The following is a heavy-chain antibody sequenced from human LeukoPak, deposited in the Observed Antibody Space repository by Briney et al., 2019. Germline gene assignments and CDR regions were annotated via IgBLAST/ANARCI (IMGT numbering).Heavy chain of an antibody. CDR1: GFTFDDYG. J-gene: IGHJ4*02. V-gene: IGHV3-66*01. Sequence: GGSLRLSCAASGFTFDDYGMSWVRQAPGKGLEWVSVIYSGGSTYYADSVKGRFTISRDNSKNTLYLQMNSLRAEDTAVYYCASRGNYYDSSGYPLPFDYWGQGTLVTVSS. CDR2: IYSGGST. D-gene: IGHD3-22*01. CDR3: ASRGNYYDSSGYPLPFDY.